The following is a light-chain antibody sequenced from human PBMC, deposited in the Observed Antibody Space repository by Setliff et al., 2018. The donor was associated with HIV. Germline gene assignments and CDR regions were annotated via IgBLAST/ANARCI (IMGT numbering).Light chain of an antibody. J-gene: IGLJ1*01. CDR2: GIS. CDR1: SVNIGAGHD. V-gene: IGLV1-40*01. CDR3: QSYDSSLSGYV. Sequence: QSVLTQPPSVSGAPGQRVTISCTGSSVNIGAGHDVHWYQQVPRTAPKLLIYGISDRPSGVPDRFSGSKSGTSAYLAITGLQAEDEADYYCQSYDSSLSGYVFGTGTKAPS.